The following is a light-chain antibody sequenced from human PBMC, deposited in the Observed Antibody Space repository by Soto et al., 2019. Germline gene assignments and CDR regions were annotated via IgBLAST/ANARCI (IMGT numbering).Light chain of an antibody. CDR1: SSNIGAGYD. CDR3: QPYDSSLSGVV. CDR2: GNS. Sequence: QSVLTQPPSVSGAPGQRVTISCTGSSSNIGAGYDVHWYQQLPGTAPKLLIYGNSNRPSGVPDQFSGSKSGTSASLVITGLQAEDEADYYCQPYDSSLSGVVFGGGTKVTVL. V-gene: IGLV1-40*01. J-gene: IGLJ2*01.